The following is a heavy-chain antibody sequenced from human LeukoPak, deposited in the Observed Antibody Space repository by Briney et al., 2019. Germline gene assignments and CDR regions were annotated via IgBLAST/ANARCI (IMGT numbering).Heavy chain of an antibody. V-gene: IGHV4-59*01. D-gene: IGHD3-10*01. J-gene: IGHJ4*02. CDR3: ASLLNTMVRDKGGFDY. Sequence: SGTLSLTCTVSGGSISSYYWSWIRQPPGKGLEWIGYIYYSGSTNYNPSLKSRVTISVDTSKNQFSLKLSSVTAADTAVYYCASLLNTMVRDKGGFDYWGQGTLVTVSS. CDR1: GGSISSYY. CDR2: IYYSGST.